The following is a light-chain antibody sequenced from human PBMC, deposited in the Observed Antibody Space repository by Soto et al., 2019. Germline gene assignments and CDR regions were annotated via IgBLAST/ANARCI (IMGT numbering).Light chain of an antibody. J-gene: IGKJ2*01. CDR1: QSISSW. CDR3: QQHNCYSYT. Sequence: DIRMTQSPSTLSASVGDRVTITCRASQSISSWLAWYQQKPGKAPKLLIYKASSLESGVPSRFSGRGSGTEFTLTISSLQPDDVGTYHCQQHNCYSYTCDQGTNIEIK. CDR2: KAS. V-gene: IGKV1-5*03.